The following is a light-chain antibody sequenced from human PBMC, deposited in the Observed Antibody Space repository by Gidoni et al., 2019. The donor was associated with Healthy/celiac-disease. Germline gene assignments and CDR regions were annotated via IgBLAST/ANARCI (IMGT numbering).Light chain of an antibody. CDR3: MQALQTPPA. CDR1: QSLLHSNGYTY. CDR2: LGS. V-gene: IGKV2-28*01. J-gene: IGKJ1*01. Sequence: DILLNQSQLSLPVTPGEPSSISCRSSQSLLHSNGYTYLDWYLQKPGQSPQLLIYLGSNRASGVPDRFSGSGSGTDFTLKFITVEAEYVGVYFCMQALQTPPAFGQGTKVEIK.